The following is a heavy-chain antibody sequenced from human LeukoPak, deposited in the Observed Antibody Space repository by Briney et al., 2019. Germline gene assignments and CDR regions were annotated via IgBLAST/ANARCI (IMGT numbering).Heavy chain of an antibody. CDR3: AKDRCSGYSCYSPNL. J-gene: IGHJ5*02. CDR2: ISSTGSYI. V-gene: IGHV3-21*01. Sequence: PGGSLRLSCAASGFTFSSYSMNWVRQAPEKGLEWVSSISSTGSYIYYTDSMKGRFTISRDNAKNSLYLQMNSLRAEDTAVYYCAKDRCSGYSCYSPNLWGQGTLVTVSS. D-gene: IGHD2-15*01. CDR1: GFTFSSYS.